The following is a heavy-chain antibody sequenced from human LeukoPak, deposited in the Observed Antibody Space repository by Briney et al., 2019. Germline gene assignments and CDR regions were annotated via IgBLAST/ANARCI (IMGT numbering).Heavy chain of an antibody. D-gene: IGHD3-10*01. Sequence: GGSLRLSCAASGFTFSSYSMNWVRQAPGKWLESVSSISSSSSYIYYADSVKGRFTISRDNAKNSLYLQMNSLRAEDTAVYYCARQAGGYFDYWGQGTLVTVSS. V-gene: IGHV3-21*01. CDR3: ARQAGGYFDY. CDR2: ISSSSSYI. CDR1: GFTFSSYS. J-gene: IGHJ4*02.